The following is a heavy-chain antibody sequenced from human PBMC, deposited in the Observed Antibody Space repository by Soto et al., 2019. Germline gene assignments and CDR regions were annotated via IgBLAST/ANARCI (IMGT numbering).Heavy chain of an antibody. CDR2: TPGSGGST. J-gene: IGHJ4*02. V-gene: IGHV3-23*01. D-gene: IGHD6-19*01. CDR1: GFTFGTYA. CDR3: DKGGSSGWHYFDL. Sequence: CGSLRLSCAASGFTFGTYAMNWVRQPPGKGLEWVSSTPGSGGSTYYADSVKGRFTISRDNSKNTLYLQMDSLRPEDTAIYYCDKGGSSGWHYFDLWGQGTLVTVSA.